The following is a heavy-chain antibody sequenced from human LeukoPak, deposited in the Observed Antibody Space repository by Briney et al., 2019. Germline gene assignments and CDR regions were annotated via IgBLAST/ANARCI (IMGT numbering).Heavy chain of an antibody. Sequence: PSETLSLTCTVSGGSISRYYWSWIRQPPGKGLEWIGYIYYTGSTNNNPSLKSRVTISVDTSKNQFSLKLSSVTAADKAVYYCASARLTTVTEFDYWGQGTLVIVSS. D-gene: IGHD4-17*01. CDR2: IYYTGST. V-gene: IGHV4-59*01. CDR3: ASARLTTVTEFDY. J-gene: IGHJ4*02. CDR1: GGSISRYY.